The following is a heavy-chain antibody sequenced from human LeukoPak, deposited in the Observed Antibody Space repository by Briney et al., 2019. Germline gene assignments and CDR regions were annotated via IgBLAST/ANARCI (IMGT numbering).Heavy chain of an antibody. J-gene: IGHJ4*02. CDR2: INPSGGST. CDR3: ARLGEGYCSSTSCIPPFDY. CDR1: GYTFTSYY. Sequence: ASVKVSCKASGYTFTSYYMHWVRQAPGQGLEWMGIINPSGGSTSYAQKFQGRVTMTRDTSTSTVYMELSSLRSEDTAVYYCARLGEGYCSSTSCIPPFDYWGLGTLVTVSS. V-gene: IGHV1-46*03. D-gene: IGHD2-2*01.